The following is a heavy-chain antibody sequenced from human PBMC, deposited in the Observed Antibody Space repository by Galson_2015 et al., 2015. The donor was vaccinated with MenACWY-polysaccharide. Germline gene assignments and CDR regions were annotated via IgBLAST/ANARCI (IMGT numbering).Heavy chain of an antibody. D-gene: IGHD3-3*01. CDR2: VYWDDDK. Sequence: PALVKPTQTLTLTCTFSGLSLPTSGVGVGWIRQPPGKAPEWLALVYWDDDKRYSPSLTNRVTVTKDTSKNQVVLSMTNMDPVDTATYFCAHRKLITVFGLVTDVGLYFDYWSQGTLVTVSS. J-gene: IGHJ4*02. CDR3: AHRKLITVFGLVTDVGLYFDY. CDR1: GLSLPTSGVG. V-gene: IGHV2-5*02.